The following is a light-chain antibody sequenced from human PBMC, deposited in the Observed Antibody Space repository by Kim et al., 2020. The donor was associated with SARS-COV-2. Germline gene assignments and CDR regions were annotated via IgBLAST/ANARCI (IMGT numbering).Light chain of an antibody. V-gene: IGKV3-11*01. J-gene: IGKJ5*01. CDR3: QQRSNWPRGIT. CDR2: DAS. CDR1: QSVSSY. Sequence: LGERATISCRASQSVSSYLAWYQQKPGQAPRLLIYDASKRATGIPARFSGSGSGTDFTLTISSVEPEDFAVYYCQQRSNWPRGITFGQGTRLEIK.